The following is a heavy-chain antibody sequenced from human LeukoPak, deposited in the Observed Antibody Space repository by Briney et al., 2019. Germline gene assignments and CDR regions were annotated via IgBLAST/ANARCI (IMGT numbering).Heavy chain of an antibody. CDR1: GFTFSSYA. CDR3: VGLPRDGYNGYYFDY. D-gene: IGHD5-24*01. Sequence: GGSLRLSCAASGFTFSSYAMSWVRQAPGKGLEWVSAISGSGGSTYYADSVKGRFTISRDNSKNTLYLQMNSLRAEDTAVYYCVGLPRDGYNGYYFDYWGQGTLVTVSS. V-gene: IGHV3-23*01. J-gene: IGHJ4*02. CDR2: ISGSGGST.